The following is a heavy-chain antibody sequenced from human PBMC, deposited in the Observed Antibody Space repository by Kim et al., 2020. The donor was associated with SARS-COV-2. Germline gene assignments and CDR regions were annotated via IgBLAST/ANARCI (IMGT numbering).Heavy chain of an antibody. D-gene: IGHD3-10*01. J-gene: IGHJ6*03. CDR1: GFTFSSYW. Sequence: GGSLRLSCAVSGFTFSSYWMSWVRQAPGKGLEWVANIKQDGSEKYYVDSVKGRFTISRDNAKNSLYLQMNSLRAEDTAVYYCAREMGITMVRGVIFYYYYYMDVWGKGTTVTVSS. CDR3: AREMGITMVRGVIFYYYYYMDV. CDR2: IKQDGSEK. V-gene: IGHV3-7*01.